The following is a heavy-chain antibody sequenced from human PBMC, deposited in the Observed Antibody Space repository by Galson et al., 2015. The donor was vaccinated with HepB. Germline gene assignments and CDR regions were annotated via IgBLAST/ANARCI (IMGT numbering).Heavy chain of an antibody. J-gene: IGHJ4*01. CDR3: AKEWYTIGWVVRYIDH. CDR1: GVTFRSHA. Sequence: SLRLSCAASGVTFRSHAMSWVRQAPGQGLEWVGAISGGGDTYYADSVKGRFTISRDNSKDMLYIQMNSLRAEDTAVYYCAKEWYTIGWVVRYIDHWGHGTLVTVSP. V-gene: IGHV3-23*01. CDR2: ISGGGDT. D-gene: IGHD6-19*01.